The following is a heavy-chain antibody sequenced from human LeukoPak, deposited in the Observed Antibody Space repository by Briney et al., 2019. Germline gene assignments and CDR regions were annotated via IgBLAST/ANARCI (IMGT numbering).Heavy chain of an antibody. CDR1: GFTFSSYA. D-gene: IGHD2-2*02. CDR2: ISGSGGST. J-gene: IGHJ2*01. CDR3: AKDEYCSSISCYRAFDL. V-gene: IGHV3-23*01. Sequence: GGSLRLSCAASGFTFSSYAMSWVRQAPGKGLEWVSAISGSGGSTYYADSVKGRFTISRDNSKNTLYLQMNSLRAEDTAVYYCAKDEYCSSISCYRAFDLWGRGTLVTVSS.